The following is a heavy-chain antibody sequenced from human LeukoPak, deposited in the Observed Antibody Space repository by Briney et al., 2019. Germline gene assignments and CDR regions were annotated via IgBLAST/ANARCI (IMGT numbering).Heavy chain of an antibody. J-gene: IGHJ3*02. CDR2: VNHSGTA. D-gene: IGHD1-26*01. Sequence: SETPSLTCAVHGGSFSGYYWSWIRQPPGQGLEWIGEVNHSGTARYNPSLESRVTISVDTSKSQSSLNVYFVTAADTAVYYCASLNPFSGRRNAFDIWGQGAMVTVSS. CDR1: GGSFSGYY. V-gene: IGHV4-34*01. CDR3: ASLNPFSGRRNAFDI.